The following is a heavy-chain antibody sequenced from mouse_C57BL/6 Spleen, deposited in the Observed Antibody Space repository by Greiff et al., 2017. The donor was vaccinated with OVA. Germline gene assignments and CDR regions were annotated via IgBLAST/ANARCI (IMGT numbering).Heavy chain of an antibody. Sequence: DVMLVESGGDLVKPGRSLKLSCAASGFTFSSYGMSWVRQTPDKRLEWVATISSGGSYTYYPDSVKGRFTISRDNAKNTLYLQMSSLKSEDTAMYYCARNWEGGNYFDYWGQGTTLTVSS. CDR2: ISSGGSYT. D-gene: IGHD4-1*01. CDR1: GFTFSSYG. CDR3: ARNWEGGNYFDY. J-gene: IGHJ2*01. V-gene: IGHV5-6*02.